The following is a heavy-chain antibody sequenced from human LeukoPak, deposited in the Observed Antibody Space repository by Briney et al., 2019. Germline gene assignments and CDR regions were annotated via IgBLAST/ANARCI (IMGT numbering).Heavy chain of an antibody. CDR3: ARDLITIFGVEDYHYYMDV. D-gene: IGHD3-3*01. CDR1: GGSISSSNW. V-gene: IGHV4-4*02. CDR2: IYHSGST. Sequence: SGTLSLTCAVSGGSISSSNWWSWVRQPPGKGLEWIGEIYHSGSTNYNPSLKSRVTISVDKSKNQFSLKLSSVTAADTAVYYCARDLITIFGVEDYHYYMDVWGKGTTVTVSS. J-gene: IGHJ6*03.